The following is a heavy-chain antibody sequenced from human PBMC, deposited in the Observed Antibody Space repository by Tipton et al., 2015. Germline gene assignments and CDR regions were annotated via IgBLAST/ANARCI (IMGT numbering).Heavy chain of an antibody. V-gene: IGHV4-59*08. J-gene: IGHJ4*02. D-gene: IGHD3-9*01. CDR3: ACQDYDSLTRDYQTVDY. CDR2: IYYSGST. Sequence: TLSLTCTVSGGSFSDYYWSWIRQPPGRGLEWIGYIYYSGSTNYNPSLKSRVTMSRDTSKNQFSLKLTSVTAADTAVYYCACQDYDSLTRDYQTVDYWGQGTLVTVSS. CDR1: GGSFSDYY.